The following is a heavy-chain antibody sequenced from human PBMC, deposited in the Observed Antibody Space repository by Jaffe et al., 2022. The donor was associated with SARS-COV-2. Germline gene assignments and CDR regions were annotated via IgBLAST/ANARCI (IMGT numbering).Heavy chain of an antibody. Sequence: QVQLVQSGAEVKKPGASVKVSCKASGYTFTSYYMHWVRQAPGQGLEWMGIINPSGGSTSYAQKFQGRVTMTRDTSTSTVYMELSSLRSEDTAVYYCARAESALYCSGGSCYSGYYGMDVWGQGTTVTVSS. CDR3: ARAESALYCSGGSCYSGYYGMDV. D-gene: IGHD2-15*01. V-gene: IGHV1-46*01. CDR1: GYTFTSYY. J-gene: IGHJ6*02. CDR2: INPSGGST.